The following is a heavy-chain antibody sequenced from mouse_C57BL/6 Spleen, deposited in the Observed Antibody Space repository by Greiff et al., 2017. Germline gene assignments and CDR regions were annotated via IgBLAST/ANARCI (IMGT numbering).Heavy chain of an antibody. CDR2: IYPGDGDT. V-gene: IGHV1-80*01. J-gene: IGHJ1*03. D-gene: IGHD1-1*01. Sequence: QVQLQQSGAELVKPGASVKISCKASGYAFSSYWMNWVKQRPGKGLEWIGQIYPGDGDTNYNGKFKGKATLTADKSSSTAYMQLSSLTSEDSAVYFCAREDYGSSSRWYFDVWGTGTTVTVSS. CDR3: AREDYGSSSRWYFDV. CDR1: GYAFSSYW.